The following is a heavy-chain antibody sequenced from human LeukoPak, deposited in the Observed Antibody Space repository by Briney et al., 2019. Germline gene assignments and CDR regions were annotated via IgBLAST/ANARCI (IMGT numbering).Heavy chain of an antibody. V-gene: IGHV6-1*01. Sequence: SQTLSLTCAISGDSVSSDSASWNWIRQSPSRGLEWLGRTYYRSKWYNEYAVSVKSRITINPDTSQNQFSLQLNSVTPEDTAVYYCAKNYDYVWGSYRFGHYYYYMDVWGKGTTVTISS. CDR1: GDSVSSDSAS. CDR2: TYYRSKWYN. D-gene: IGHD3-16*02. CDR3: AKNYDYVWGSYRFGHYYYYMDV. J-gene: IGHJ6*03.